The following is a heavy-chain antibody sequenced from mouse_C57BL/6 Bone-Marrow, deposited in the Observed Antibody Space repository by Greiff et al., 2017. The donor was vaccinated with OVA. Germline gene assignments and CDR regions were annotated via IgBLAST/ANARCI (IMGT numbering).Heavy chain of an antibody. CDR1: GYSITSDW. J-gene: IGHJ3*01. CDR2: IDPSDSYT. V-gene: IGHV1-69*01. Sequence: VQLQQSGAELVMPGASVKLSCKASGYSITSDWMHWVKQRPGQGLEWIGEIDPSDSYTNYNQKFKGKFTLTVDKSSSTAYMQLSSLTSEDSAVYYCARSPKGAWFAYWGQGTLLTVSA. CDR3: ARSPKGAWFAY.